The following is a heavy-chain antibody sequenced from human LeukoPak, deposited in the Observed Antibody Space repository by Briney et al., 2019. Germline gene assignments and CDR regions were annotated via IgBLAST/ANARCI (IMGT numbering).Heavy chain of an antibody. D-gene: IGHD2-2*01. J-gene: IGHJ4*02. CDR3: ARDTFQPGLIDS. V-gene: IGHV3-21*05. CDR2: INDDSSDI. Sequence: GGSLRLSCAASGFTFSLYARNWVRQAPGKGLEWVSYINDDSSDIHYAGSVRGRFTISRDDARKTLYLQLSSLRVEDTAVSYCARDTFQPGLIDSWGQGTLVTVSS. CDR1: GFTFSLYA.